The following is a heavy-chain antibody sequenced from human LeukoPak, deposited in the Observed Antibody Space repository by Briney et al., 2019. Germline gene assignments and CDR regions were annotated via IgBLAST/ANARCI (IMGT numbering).Heavy chain of an antibody. Sequence: GGSLRLSCATSGFTFSSYAMSWVRQAPGKGLEWVSAISGSGGSTYYADSVKGRFTISRDNSKNTLYLQMNSLRAEDTAVYYCAKKGFGDLVIDYWGQGTLVTVSS. CDR1: GFTFSSYA. CDR2: ISGSGGST. CDR3: AKKGFGDLVIDY. J-gene: IGHJ4*02. V-gene: IGHV3-23*01. D-gene: IGHD3-10*01.